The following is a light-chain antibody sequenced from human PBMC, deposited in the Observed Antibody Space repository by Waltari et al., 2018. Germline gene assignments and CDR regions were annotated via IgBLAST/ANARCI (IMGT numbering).Light chain of an antibody. CDR1: QNLLHTNGYNY. CDR3: MQALQSPWS. CDR2: LGS. Sequence: DIVVTQSPLSLPVTPGEPASISCRSSQNLLHTNGYNYLDWYLQKPGQPPQLLIFLGSNPGSGVPDRFSGSGAGTEVTLKISRVEAEDVGVYYCMQALQSPWSFGQGTKVEIK. J-gene: IGKJ1*01. V-gene: IGKV2-28*01.